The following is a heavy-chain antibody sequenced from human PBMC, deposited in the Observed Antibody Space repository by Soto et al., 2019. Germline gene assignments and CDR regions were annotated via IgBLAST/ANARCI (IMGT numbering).Heavy chain of an antibody. V-gene: IGHV3-48*03. CDR2: IGRDGETT. CDR3: EGYTPPAALDY. Sequence: GGSLRLSCEASGFSFSDYEMNWVRQAPGEGLEWVAYIGRDGETTFYADSVEGRFVVSRDNAKNSLFLQMDRLTGDDTAVYFCEGYTPPAALDYWGQGSLVTVS. D-gene: IGHD5-12*01. J-gene: IGHJ4*02. CDR1: GFSFSDYE.